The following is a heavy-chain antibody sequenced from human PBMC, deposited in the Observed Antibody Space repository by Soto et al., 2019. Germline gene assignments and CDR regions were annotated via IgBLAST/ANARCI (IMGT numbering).Heavy chain of an antibody. J-gene: IGHJ6*02. V-gene: IGHV1-69*02. D-gene: IGHD3-22*01. Sequence: QVQLVQSGAEVKKPGSSVKVSCKASGGTVSSYTISWGRQAPGQGLEWMGRIIPILGIANYAQKFQGRVTITADKSTSTAYMELSSLRSEDTAVYYCARGSDRWGMDVWGQGTTVTVSS. CDR2: IIPILGIA. CDR1: GGTVSSYT. CDR3: ARGSDRWGMDV.